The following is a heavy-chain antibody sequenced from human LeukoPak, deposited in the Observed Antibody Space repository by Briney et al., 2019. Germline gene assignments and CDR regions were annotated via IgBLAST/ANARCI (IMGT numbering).Heavy chain of an antibody. D-gene: IGHD2-2*01. Sequence: PSETLSLTCAVYGGSFSGYYWSWIRQPPGKGLEWIGEINHSGSTNYNPSLKTRVTMSVDTSKNQFSLKLSSVTAADTAVYYCARGLYSSTSCHGGFGDRCYYYYYMDVWGKGTTVTVSS. J-gene: IGHJ6*03. CDR1: GGSFSGYY. V-gene: IGHV4-34*01. CDR3: ARGLYSSTSCHGGFGDRCYYYYYMDV. CDR2: INHSGST.